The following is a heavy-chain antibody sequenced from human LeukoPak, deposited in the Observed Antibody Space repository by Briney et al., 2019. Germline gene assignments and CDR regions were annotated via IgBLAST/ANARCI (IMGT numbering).Heavy chain of an antibody. CDR2: ISYDGSNK. D-gene: IGHD1-1*01. V-gene: IGHV3-30*04. CDR1: GFTFSSYA. J-gene: IGHJ4*02. CDR3: ARDLKRGERRMDY. Sequence: GRSLRLSCAASGFTFSSYAMHWVRQAPGKGLEWVAVISYDGSNKYYADSVKGRFTISRDNSKNTLYLQMNSLRAEDTAVYYCARDLKRGERRMDYRGQGTLVTVSS.